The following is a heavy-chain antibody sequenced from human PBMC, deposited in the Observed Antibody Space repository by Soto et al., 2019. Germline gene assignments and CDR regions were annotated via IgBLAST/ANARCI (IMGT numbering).Heavy chain of an antibody. D-gene: IGHD2-21*01. CDR3: ARDWGGPTRTRCVAPDY. CDR2: IWYDGSNK. Sequence: QEQLVESGGGVVQPGRSLRLSCVASGFTFSNYGWHWVRQAPGTGLEWVAVIWYDGSNKYYVESVKGRFTISRDNSKNTVHLQMNSLRDEDTAVYYCARDWGGPTRTRCVAPDYWGQGTLVTVSS. V-gene: IGHV3-33*01. CDR1: GFTFSNYG. J-gene: IGHJ4*02.